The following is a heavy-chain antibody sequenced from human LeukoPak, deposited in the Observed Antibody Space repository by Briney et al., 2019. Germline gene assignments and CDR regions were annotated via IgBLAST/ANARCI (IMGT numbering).Heavy chain of an antibody. CDR1: GGTFGSYA. J-gene: IGHJ4*02. D-gene: IGHD3-22*01. Sequence: SVKVSCKASGGTFGSYAISWVRQTPGQGREWMGRIIPIFGTANYAQKFQGRVTITTDESTSTAYMELSSLRFEDTAVYYCARDYDSSGYSIGYYFDYWGQGTLVTVSS. CDR3: ARDYDSSGYSIGYYFDY. V-gene: IGHV1-69*05. CDR2: IIPIFGTA.